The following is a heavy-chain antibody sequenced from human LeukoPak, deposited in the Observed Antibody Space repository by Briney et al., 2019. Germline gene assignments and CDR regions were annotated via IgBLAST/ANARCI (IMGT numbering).Heavy chain of an antibody. J-gene: IGHJ6*02. V-gene: IGHV3-30*18. Sequence: GGSLRLSCAASGFTFSSYGMHWLRQAPGKGLEWVAVISYDSTNEYHVDSVKGRFTISRDNSKNTLYLQMNSLRAEDTAMYYCAKDRGLAVTYYYGMDVWGQGTTVTVSS. CDR3: AKDRGLAVTYYYGMDV. CDR1: GFTFSSYG. D-gene: IGHD6-19*01. CDR2: ISYDSTNE.